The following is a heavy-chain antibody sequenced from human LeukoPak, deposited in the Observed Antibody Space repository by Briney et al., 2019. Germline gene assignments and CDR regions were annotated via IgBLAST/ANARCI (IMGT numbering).Heavy chain of an antibody. V-gene: IGHV4-34*01. J-gene: IGHJ4*02. CDR1: GGSFSGYY. CDR2: INHSGST. D-gene: IGHD6-13*01. Sequence: KPSETLSLTCAVYGGSFSGYYWSWIRQPPGKGLEWIGEINHSGSTNYNPSLKSRVTISVDTSKNQFSLKLSSVTAADTAVYYCARGTAGSSWYYWGQGTLVTVSS. CDR3: ARGTAGSSWYY.